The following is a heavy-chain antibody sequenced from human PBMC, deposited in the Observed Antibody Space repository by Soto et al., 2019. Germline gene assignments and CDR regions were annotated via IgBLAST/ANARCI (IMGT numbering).Heavy chain of an antibody. V-gene: IGHV4-4*02. D-gene: IGHD6-13*01. CDR3: ARYLDGIAAAGTNWFDP. CDR2: IYHSGST. Sequence: SETLSLTCAVSGGSISSSNWWSWVRQPPGKGLEWIGEIYHSGSTNYNPSLKSRVTISVDKSKNQFSLKLSSVTAADTAVYYCARYLDGIAAAGTNWFDPWGQGTLVTVSS. J-gene: IGHJ5*02. CDR1: GGSISSSNW.